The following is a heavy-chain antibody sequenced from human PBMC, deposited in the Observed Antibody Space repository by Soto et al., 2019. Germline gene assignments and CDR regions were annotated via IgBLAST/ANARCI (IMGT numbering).Heavy chain of an antibody. J-gene: IGHJ5*02. CDR2: ISAYNGNT. CDR3: ARERSADYDILTGSRGGAPFDP. Sequence: QVQLVQSGAEVKKPGASVKVSCKASGYTFTSYGISWVRQAPGQGLEWMGWISAYNGNTNYAQKLQGRVTMTTDTSTSTAYMELRSLRSDDTAVYYCARERSADYDILTGSRGGAPFDPWGQGTLVTVSS. D-gene: IGHD3-9*01. V-gene: IGHV1-18*01. CDR1: GYTFTSYG.